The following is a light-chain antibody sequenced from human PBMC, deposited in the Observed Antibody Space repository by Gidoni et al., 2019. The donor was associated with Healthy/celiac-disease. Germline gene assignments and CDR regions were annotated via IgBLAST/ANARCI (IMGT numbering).Light chain of an antibody. CDR1: QSVSSN. CDR2: GAS. Sequence: EIVMTQSPATLSVSPGERATLSCRASQSVSSNLAWYQQKPGQAPRLLIYGASTRATGIPARFSGSGSGTEFTLTMSSLQSEDFAVYYCRQYNNWPPSYTFGQGTKLEIK. J-gene: IGKJ2*01. V-gene: IGKV3-15*01. CDR3: RQYNNWPPSYT.